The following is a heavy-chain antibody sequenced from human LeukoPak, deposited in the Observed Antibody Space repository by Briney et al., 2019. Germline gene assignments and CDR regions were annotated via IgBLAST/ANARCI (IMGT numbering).Heavy chain of an antibody. CDR3: ARGTYCSSTSCYIYYYYGMDV. V-gene: IGHV4-34*01. J-gene: IGHJ6*02. Sequence: SGTLSLTCAVYGGSFGGYYWSWIRQPPGKGLEWIGETNHSGSTNYNPSLKSRVTISVDTSKNQFSLKLSSVTAADTAVYYCARGTYCSSTSCYIYYYYGMDVWGQGTTVTVSS. CDR1: GGSFGGYY. CDR2: TNHSGST. D-gene: IGHD2-2*01.